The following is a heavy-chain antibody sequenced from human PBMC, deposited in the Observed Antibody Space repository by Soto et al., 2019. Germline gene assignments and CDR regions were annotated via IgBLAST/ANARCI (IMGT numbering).Heavy chain of an antibody. CDR3: VKEMSEVNSGYEVFHL. V-gene: IGHV3-48*03. J-gene: IGHJ3*01. D-gene: IGHD5-12*01. CDR1: GFNFRNFE. Sequence: EGQLVESGGALVSPGGSLRLSCAASGFNFRNFEMNWVRQSPGEGPEWLAHVKPGGHFTLYADFVRGRFTISRDDVVNSLFLQMHNLRPEDSGIYYCVKEMSEVNSGYEVFHLWGQGTLVTVSS. CDR2: VKPGGHFT.